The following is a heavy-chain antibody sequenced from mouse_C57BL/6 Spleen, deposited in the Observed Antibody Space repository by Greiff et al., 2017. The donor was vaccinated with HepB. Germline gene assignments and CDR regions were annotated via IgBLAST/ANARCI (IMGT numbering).Heavy chain of an antibody. V-gene: IGHV5-6*02. D-gene: IGHD1-1*01. J-gene: IGHJ2*01. CDR1: GFTFSSYG. CDR3: ARRGDYYGSSPFDY. CDR2: ISSGGSYT. Sequence: EVKLQESGGDLVKPGGSLKLSCAASGFTFSSYGMSWVRQTPDKRLEWVATISSGGSYTYYPDSVKGRFTISRDNAKNTLYLQMSSLKSEDTAMYYCARRGDYYGSSPFDYWGQGTTLTVSS.